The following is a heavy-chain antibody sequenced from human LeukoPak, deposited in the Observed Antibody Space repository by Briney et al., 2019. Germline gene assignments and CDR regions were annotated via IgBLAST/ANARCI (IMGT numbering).Heavy chain of an antibody. CDR1: GYSISSDYY. CDR2: IYHSGTT. J-gene: IGHJ4*02. CDR3: VRDRDRRDFDY. Sequence: PSETLSLTCAVSGYSISSDYYWGWIRQPPGKGLEWIGSIYHSGTTHYNPSLKSRVTISVDTSKNQFSLQLSTLSAADTAVYYCVRDRDRRDFDYWGQGTLVTVSS. D-gene: IGHD2-15*01. V-gene: IGHV4-38-2*02.